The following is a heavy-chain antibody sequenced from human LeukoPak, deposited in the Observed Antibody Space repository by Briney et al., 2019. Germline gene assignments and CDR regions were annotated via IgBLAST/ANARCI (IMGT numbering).Heavy chain of an antibody. CDR3: ARARGDYYDSSGYYSAFDY. V-gene: IGHV4-34*01. CDR2: INHSGSA. CDR1: GGSISSYY. D-gene: IGHD3-22*01. J-gene: IGHJ4*02. Sequence: SSETLSLTCTVSGGSISSYYWSWIRQPPGKGLEWIGEINHSGSANYNPSLKSRVTISVDMSKNQFSLKLSSVTAADTAVYYCARARGDYYDSSGYYSAFDYWGQGTLVTVSS.